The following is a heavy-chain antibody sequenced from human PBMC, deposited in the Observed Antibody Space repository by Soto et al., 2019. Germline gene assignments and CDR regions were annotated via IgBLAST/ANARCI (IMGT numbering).Heavy chain of an antibody. J-gene: IGHJ3*02. Sequence: LRLSCAASGFTFSSYSMNWVRQAPGKGLEWVSSISSSSSYIYYADSVKGRFTISRDNAKNSLYLQMNSLRAEDTAVYYCARVKSREIDAFDIWGQGTMVTVSS. CDR2: ISSSSSYI. V-gene: IGHV3-21*01. CDR3: ARVKSREIDAFDI. CDR1: GFTFSSYS.